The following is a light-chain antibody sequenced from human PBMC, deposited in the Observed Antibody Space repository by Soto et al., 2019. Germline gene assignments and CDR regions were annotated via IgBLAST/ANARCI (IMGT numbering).Light chain of an antibody. V-gene: IGKV1-12*01. Sequence: DIPMTQSPSSVSASVGDRVTITCRASQGISSRVAWYQQKPGKAPNLLIYAASSLQSGVPSRFSGSGSETDFTLTIGSLQPEDFATYYCQQSNSFPLTFGGGTKVEIK. CDR2: AAS. CDR3: QQSNSFPLT. CDR1: QGISSR. J-gene: IGKJ4*01.